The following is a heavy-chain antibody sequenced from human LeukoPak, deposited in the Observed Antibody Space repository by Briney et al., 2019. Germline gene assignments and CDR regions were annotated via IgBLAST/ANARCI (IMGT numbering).Heavy chain of an antibody. CDR1: GYTFTSYG. Sequence: ASVKVSCKASGYTFTSYGISWVRQAPGQGLEWMGWISAYNGNTNYAQKLQGRVTMTTDTSTSTAYMELRSLRSADTAVYYCARDGEPHYGDYPLYFDYWGQGTLVTVSS. CDR2: ISAYNGNT. J-gene: IGHJ4*02. D-gene: IGHD4-17*01. CDR3: ARDGEPHYGDYPLYFDY. V-gene: IGHV1-18*01.